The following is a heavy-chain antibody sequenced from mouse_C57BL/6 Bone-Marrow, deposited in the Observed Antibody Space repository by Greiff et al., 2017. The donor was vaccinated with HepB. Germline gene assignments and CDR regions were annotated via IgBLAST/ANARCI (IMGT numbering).Heavy chain of an antibody. CDR1: GFTFSDYY. CDR3: ARQMYDGAY. CDR2: ISNGGGST. Sequence: EVQGVESGGGLVQPGGSLKLSCAASGFTFSDYYMYWVRQTPEKRLEWVAYISNGGGSTYYPDTVKGRFTISRDNAKNTLYLQMSRLKSEDTAMYYCARQMYDGAYWGQGTLVTVSA. D-gene: IGHD2-3*01. J-gene: IGHJ3*01. V-gene: IGHV5-12*01.